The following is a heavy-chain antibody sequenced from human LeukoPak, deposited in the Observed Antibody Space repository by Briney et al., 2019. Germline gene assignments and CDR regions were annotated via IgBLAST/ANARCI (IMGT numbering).Heavy chain of an antibody. CDR3: ARRAYCGGDCYADY. CDR1: GFSFTSYW. J-gene: IGHJ4*02. V-gene: IGHV5-51*01. Sequence: GGALNLSCKGFGFSFTSYWLGWVGPRPGAGLEWMGLLYPWDPDIRYNASFQSQDTISADQSISPPYLQWSSLKASDTAISYCARRAYCGGDCYADYWGQGTLVTVSS. CDR2: LYPWDPDI. D-gene: IGHD2-21*02.